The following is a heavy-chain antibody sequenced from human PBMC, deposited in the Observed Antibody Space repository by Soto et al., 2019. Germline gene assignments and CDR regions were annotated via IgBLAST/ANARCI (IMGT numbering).Heavy chain of an antibody. CDR3: ANLDPDCSSTSCYDY. Sequence: EVQLLESGGGLVQPGGSLRLSCAASGFTFSSYAMSWVRQAPGKGLEWVSAISGSGGSTYYADSVKCRFTISRDNSKNTLYLQMNSLRAEDTAVYYCANLDPDCSSTSCYDYWGQGTLVTVSS. CDR1: GFTFSSYA. D-gene: IGHD2-2*01. V-gene: IGHV3-23*01. J-gene: IGHJ4*02. CDR2: ISGSGGST.